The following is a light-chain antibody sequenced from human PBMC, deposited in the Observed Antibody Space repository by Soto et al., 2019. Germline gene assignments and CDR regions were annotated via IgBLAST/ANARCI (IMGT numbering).Light chain of an antibody. CDR2: GAS. Sequence: EIVLTQSPGTLSLSPGERATLSCRASQTVNSDYLAWYQQKPGQSPRVLIYGASNRATGIPDRFSGSGSGTDFTLNISRLEPEYFAVYYCHQYDQSTLTVGQGTKVEGK. CDR1: QTVNSDY. CDR3: HQYDQSTLT. V-gene: IGKV3-20*01. J-gene: IGKJ1*01.